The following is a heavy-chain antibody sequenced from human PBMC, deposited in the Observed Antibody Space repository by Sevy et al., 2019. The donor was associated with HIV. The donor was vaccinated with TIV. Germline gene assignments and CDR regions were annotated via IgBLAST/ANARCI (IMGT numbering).Heavy chain of an antibody. CDR1: GFTFSSYW. V-gene: IGHV3-7*01. Sequence: GWSLRLSCAASGFTFSSYWMSWVRQAPGKGLEWVANIKQDGSEKYYVDSVKGRFTISRDNAKNSLYLQMNSLRAEDTAVYYCARDTDYYDPLVTWGAFDIWGQGTMVTVSS. CDR3: ARDTDYYDPLVTWGAFDI. D-gene: IGHD3-22*01. J-gene: IGHJ3*02. CDR2: IKQDGSEK.